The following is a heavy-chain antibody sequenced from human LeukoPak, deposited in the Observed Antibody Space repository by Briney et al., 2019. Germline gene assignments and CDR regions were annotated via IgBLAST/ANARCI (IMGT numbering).Heavy chain of an antibody. V-gene: IGHV5-51*01. CDR1: GYIFTNYW. J-gene: IGHJ5*02. Sequence: GESLKISCKGSGYIFTNYWIAWVRQMPGKGLEWMGVIYPGDSDTRYSPSFQGQVTISADKSINTAYLQWSSLKASDTAIYYCARQDSYDVASWGQGTLVTVSS. D-gene: IGHD3-3*01. CDR3: ARQDSYDVAS. CDR2: IYPGDSDT.